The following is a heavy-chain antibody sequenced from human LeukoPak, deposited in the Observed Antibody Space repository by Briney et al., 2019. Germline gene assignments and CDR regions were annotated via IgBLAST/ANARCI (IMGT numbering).Heavy chain of an antibody. V-gene: IGHV4-34*01. CDR2: INHSGST. D-gene: IGHD2-15*01. J-gene: IGHJ4*02. CDR1: GGSFSGYY. Sequence: SETLSLTCAVYGGSFSGYYWSWIRQPPGKGLEWIGEINHSGSTNYNPSLKSRVTISVDTSKNQFSLKLSSVTAADTAVYYCARGRWGYCSGGSCYSGEIFDYWGQGTLVTVSS. CDR3: ARGRWGYCSGGSCYSGEIFDY.